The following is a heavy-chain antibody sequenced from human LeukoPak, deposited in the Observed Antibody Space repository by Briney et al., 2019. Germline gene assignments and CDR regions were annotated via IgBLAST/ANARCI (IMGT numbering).Heavy chain of an antibody. CDR1: GYTFTSYY. J-gene: IGHJ4*02. D-gene: IGHD2-21*02. Sequence: GASVKVSCKASGYTFTSYYMHWVRQAPGQGLEWMGIINPSGGSTSYAQKFQGRVTMTRDTSTSTVYMELSSLRSEDTAVYYCARSPRRQPRGGDYDLDYWGQGTLVTVSS. CDR3: ARSPRRQPRGGDYDLDY. CDR2: INPSGGST. V-gene: IGHV1-46*01.